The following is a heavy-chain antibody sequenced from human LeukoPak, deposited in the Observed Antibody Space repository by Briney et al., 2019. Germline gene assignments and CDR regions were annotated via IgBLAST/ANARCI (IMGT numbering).Heavy chain of an antibody. V-gene: IGHV3-30-3*01. CDR3: ARDLSGSYYGY. CDR1: GFTFSSYA. D-gene: IGHD1-26*01. CDR2: ISYDGSNK. Sequence: GGSLRLSCAASGFTFSSYAMHWVRQAPGKGLEWVAVISYDGSNKYYADSVKGRFTISRDNSKNTLYLQMNSLRAEGTAVYYCARDLSGSYYGYWGQGTLVTVSS. J-gene: IGHJ4*02.